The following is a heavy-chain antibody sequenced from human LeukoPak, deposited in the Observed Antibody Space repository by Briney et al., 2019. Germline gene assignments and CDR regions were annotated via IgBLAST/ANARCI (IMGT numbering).Heavy chain of an antibody. CDR1: GDSFSSNSAA. V-gene: IGHV6-1*01. CDR3: ARDRWSYYFDY. D-gene: IGHD6-13*01. J-gene: IGHJ4*02. Sequence: SQTLSLTCAISGDSFSSNSAAWNWDRQSPSRGLEWLGRTYYRSRWYNDYALSVKSRIAIDPDTSKNQFSLQLNSVTPEDTAVYYCARDRWSYYFDYWGQGALVTVSS. CDR2: TYYRSRWYN.